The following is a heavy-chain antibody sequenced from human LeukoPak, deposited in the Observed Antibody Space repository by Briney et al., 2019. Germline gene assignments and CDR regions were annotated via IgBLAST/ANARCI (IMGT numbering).Heavy chain of an antibody. CDR1: AFTLSSDS. D-gene: IGHD2/OR15-2a*01. CDR2: LYSDGRT. CDR3: ARVPLHPTISNFDF. Sequence: GGSLRLSWQPAAFTLSSDSMTWVRQAPGKGLEWVSVLYSDGRTFYTDSVKGRFTISRHNSNNTLYLQMNSLRAEDTAVYYCARVPLHPTISNFDFGGQGTLVTVSS. V-gene: IGHV3-53*04. J-gene: IGHJ4*02.